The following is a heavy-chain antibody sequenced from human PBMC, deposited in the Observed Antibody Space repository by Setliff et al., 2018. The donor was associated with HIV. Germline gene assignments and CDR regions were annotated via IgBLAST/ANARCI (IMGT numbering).Heavy chain of an antibody. Sequence: GASVKVSCKASGYTFTTYAVHWVRQAPGQRLEWMGWVHAGNSNTKYSQKFQGRVTFTRDTSAHTAYMELSSLTSEDTAVYYCATFYSTGWYNPWGQGTLVTVSS. D-gene: IGHD6-19*01. CDR1: GYTFTTYA. CDR2: VHAGNSNT. J-gene: IGHJ5*02. V-gene: IGHV1-3*01. CDR3: ATFYSTGWYNP.